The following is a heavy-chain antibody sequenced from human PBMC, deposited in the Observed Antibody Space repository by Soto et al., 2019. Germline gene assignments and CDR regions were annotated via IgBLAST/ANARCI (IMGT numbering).Heavy chain of an antibody. CDR2: ISSSSSYI. CDR1: GFTFSTYS. J-gene: IGHJ6*02. V-gene: IGHV3-21*01. D-gene: IGHD3-22*01. Sequence: EVQLVESGGGLVKPGGSLRLSCAASGFTFSTYSMNWVRQAPGKGLEWVSSISSSSSYIYYADSVKGRFTISRDNAKNSRYLQMNSLRAEDTAVYYCARYDSSGYYWPYYYYGMDVWGQGTTVTVSS. CDR3: ARYDSSGYYWPYYYYGMDV.